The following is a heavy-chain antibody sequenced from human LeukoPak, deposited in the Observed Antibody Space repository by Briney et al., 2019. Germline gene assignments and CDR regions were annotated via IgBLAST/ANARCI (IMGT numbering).Heavy chain of an antibody. D-gene: IGHD3-22*01. CDR3: AQSNGYGLIDI. CDR2: IYCSGST. CDR1: GGSISSYY. Sequence: SETLSLTCTVSGGSISSYYGSWIRQPPGKGLEWGGYIYCSGSTNYNPSLQSRVTISVDTSKYQFSLKLSSVPAADPAVYYCAQSNGYGLIDIWGPGTMVTVSS. V-gene: IGHV4-59*01. J-gene: IGHJ3*02.